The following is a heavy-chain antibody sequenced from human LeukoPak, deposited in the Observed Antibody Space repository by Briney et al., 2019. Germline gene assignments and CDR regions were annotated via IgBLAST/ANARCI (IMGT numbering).Heavy chain of an antibody. CDR1: GFAFSSYA. V-gene: IGHV3-23*01. CDR3: AKEPSIAAAHNWFDP. CDR2: ISGSGGST. J-gene: IGHJ5*02. Sequence: GGSLRLSCAASGFAFSSYAMSWVRRAPGRGLEWVSAISGSGGSTYYADSVKGRFTISRDNSKNTLYLQMNSLRAEDTAVYYCAKEPSIAAAHNWFDPWGQGTLVTVSS. D-gene: IGHD6-13*01.